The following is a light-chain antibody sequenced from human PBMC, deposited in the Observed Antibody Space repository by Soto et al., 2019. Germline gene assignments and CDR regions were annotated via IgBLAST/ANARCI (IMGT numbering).Light chain of an antibody. CDR1: QSVSSSY. CDR2: GAS. CDR3: QQYGSSRGFT. V-gene: IGKV3-20*01. Sequence: EIVLTQSPGTLSLSPGERATLSYRASQSVSSSYLAWYQQKPGQAPRLLIYGASGRATGIPDRFSGSGSGTDFTLTISRLEPEDFAVYYCQQYGSSRGFTFGPGTKVDIK. J-gene: IGKJ3*01.